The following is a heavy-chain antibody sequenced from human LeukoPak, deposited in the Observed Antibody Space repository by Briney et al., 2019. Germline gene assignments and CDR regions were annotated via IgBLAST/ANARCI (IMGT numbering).Heavy chain of an antibody. CDR3: ARGKTMVYCGGDCYRFDN. D-gene: IGHD2-21*02. V-gene: IGHV1-2*02. CDR2: INPNSGGT. J-gene: IGHJ4*02. Sequence: SSVKVSCKASGYTFTSYGISWVRQAPGQGLEWVGRINPNSGGTNYAQKFQGRVTMTRDTSISTAYMELSRLLSGDTAVYYCARGKTMVYCGGDCYRFDNWGQGTLVTVSS. CDR1: GYTFTSYG.